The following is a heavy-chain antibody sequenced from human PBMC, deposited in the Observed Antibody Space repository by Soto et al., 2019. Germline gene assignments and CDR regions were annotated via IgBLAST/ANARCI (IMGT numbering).Heavy chain of an antibody. CDR1: GYTFTSYD. CDR2: MNPNSGNT. Sequence: GASVKVSCKASGYTFTSYDINWVRQATGQGLEWMGWMNPNSGNTGYAQKFQGRVTMTRNTSISTAYMELSSLRSEDTAVYYCASWHPSDEPGDDWGQGTLVTVSS. V-gene: IGHV1-8*01. J-gene: IGHJ4*02. CDR3: ASWHPSDEPGDD. D-gene: IGHD3-10*01.